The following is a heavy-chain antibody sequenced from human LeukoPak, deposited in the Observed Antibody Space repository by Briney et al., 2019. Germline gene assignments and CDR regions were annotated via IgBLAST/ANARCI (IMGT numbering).Heavy chain of an antibody. J-gene: IGHJ4*02. CDR2: ISGSGGST. CDR3: AKDPPYYYDSSGYYYEGGTFNYFDY. Sequence: GGSLRLSCAASGFTFSSYAMSWVRQAPGKGLEWVSAISGSGGSTYYADSVEGRFTISRDDSKNTLYLQMNSLRAEDTAVYYCAKDPPYYYDSSGYYYEGGTFNYFDYWGQGTLVTVSS. D-gene: IGHD3-22*01. V-gene: IGHV3-23*01. CDR1: GFTFSSYA.